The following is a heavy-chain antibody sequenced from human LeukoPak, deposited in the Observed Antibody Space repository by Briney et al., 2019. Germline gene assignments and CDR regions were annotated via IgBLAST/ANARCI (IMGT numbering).Heavy chain of an antibody. Sequence: ASVKVSCKASGYTFTSYYMHWLRQAPGQGLEWMGIINPSGGSTSYAQKFQGRVTMTRDTSTSTVYMELSSLRSEDTAVYYCARGSDIHDYSNYGYYFDYWGQGTLVTVSS. CDR2: INPSGGST. V-gene: IGHV1-46*03. CDR1: GYTFTSYY. D-gene: IGHD4-11*01. J-gene: IGHJ4*02. CDR3: ARGSDIHDYSNYGYYFDY.